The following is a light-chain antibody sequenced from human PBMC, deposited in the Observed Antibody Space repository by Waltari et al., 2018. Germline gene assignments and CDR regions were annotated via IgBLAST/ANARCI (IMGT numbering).Light chain of an antibody. V-gene: IGLV2-14*01. Sequence: QSALTQPASVSGSPGQSITISCTGTSSDAGGYNHVPWYQQHPGKAPKLMIYDVSKRPSGVSNRFSGSKSGNTASLTISGLQAEDEADYYCSSYTSSSTPVVFGGGTKLTVL. CDR1: SSDAGGYNH. CDR2: DVS. CDR3: SSYTSSSTPVV. J-gene: IGLJ2*01.